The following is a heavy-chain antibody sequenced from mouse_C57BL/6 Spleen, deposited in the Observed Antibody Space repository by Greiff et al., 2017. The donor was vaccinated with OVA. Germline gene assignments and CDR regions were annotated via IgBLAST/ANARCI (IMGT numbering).Heavy chain of an antibody. Sequence: VQLQQPGAELVKPGASVKLSCKASGYTFTSYWMHWVKQRPGQGLEWIGMIHPNSGSTNYNEKFKSKATLTVDKSSSTAYMQLSSLTSEDSAVYYCARSEVPYYAMDYWGQGTSVTVSS. CDR2: IHPNSGST. V-gene: IGHV1-64*01. CDR1: GYTFTSYW. CDR3: ARSEVPYYAMDY. J-gene: IGHJ4*01.